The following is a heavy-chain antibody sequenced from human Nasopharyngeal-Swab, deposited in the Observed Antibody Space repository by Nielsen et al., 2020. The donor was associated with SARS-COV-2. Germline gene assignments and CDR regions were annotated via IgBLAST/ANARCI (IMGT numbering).Heavy chain of an antibody. CDR1: GFTFNIFG. CDR3: AKARRTDTYGYECFDS. D-gene: IGHD5-18*01. V-gene: IGHV3-30*18. J-gene: IGHJ4*02. CDR2: ISYDGSNK. Sequence: LSLTCAASGFTFNIFGIHWVRQAPGKGLEWVALISYDGSNKYYADSVKGRFTVSRDNSKNTLFLQMNSLRAEDTALYYCAKARRTDTYGYECFDSWGQGTLVTVSS.